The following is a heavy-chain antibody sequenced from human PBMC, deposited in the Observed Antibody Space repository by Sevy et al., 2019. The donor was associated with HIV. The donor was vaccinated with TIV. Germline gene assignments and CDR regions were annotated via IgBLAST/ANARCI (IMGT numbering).Heavy chain of an antibody. CDR1: GGSISSYY. V-gene: IGHV4-59*01. CDR3: ARGFTYYDFWSGGGWFYP. D-gene: IGHD3-3*01. Sequence: SETLSLTCTVSGGSISSYYWSWIRQPPGKGLEWIGYIYYSGSTNYNPSLKSRVTISVDTSKNQFSLKLSSVTAADTAVYYCARGFTYYDFWSGGGWFYPWGQGTLVTVSS. CDR2: IYYSGST. J-gene: IGHJ5*02.